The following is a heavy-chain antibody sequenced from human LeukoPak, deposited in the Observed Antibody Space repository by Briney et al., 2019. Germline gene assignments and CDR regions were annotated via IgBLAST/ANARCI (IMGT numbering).Heavy chain of an antibody. Sequence: ASVKVSCKASGYTFTGYYMHWVRQAPGQGVEWMGWINPNSGGTNYPQKFQGRVTMTRDTSISTAYMELSRLRSDDTAVYYCARELGITGTTGWFDPWGQGTLVTVSS. D-gene: IGHD1-7*01. V-gene: IGHV1-2*02. CDR1: GYTFTGYY. J-gene: IGHJ5*02. CDR3: ARELGITGTTGWFDP. CDR2: INPNSGGT.